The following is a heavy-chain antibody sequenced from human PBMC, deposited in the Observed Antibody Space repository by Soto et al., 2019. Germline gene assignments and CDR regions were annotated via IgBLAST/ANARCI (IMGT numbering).Heavy chain of an antibody. CDR2: VDGSGGTT. D-gene: IGHD6-6*01. V-gene: IGHV3-23*01. Sequence: GGSLRLSCAASGFTFSSYAMSWVRQAPGKGLGWVSSVDGSGGTTYYADSVKGRFTISRDNSKNMLYLQMNSLRAEDTAVYYCAKRAYGEQFGYYYYYYMDVWGKGTTVTVSS. CDR1: GFTFSSYA. J-gene: IGHJ6*03. CDR3: AKRAYGEQFGYYYYYYMDV.